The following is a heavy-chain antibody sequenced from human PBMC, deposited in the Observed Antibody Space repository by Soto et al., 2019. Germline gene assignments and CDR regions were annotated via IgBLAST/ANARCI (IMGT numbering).Heavy chain of an antibody. J-gene: IGHJ5*02. CDR1: GLSLSNARMG. CDR2: IFSNDEK. V-gene: IGHV2-26*01. CDR3: ARISKARDWFDP. D-gene: IGHD4-4*01. Sequence: SGPTLVNPTETLTLTCTVSGLSLSNARMGVSWIRQPPGKALEWLAHIFSNDEKSYSTSLKSRLTISKDTSKSQVVPTMTNMDPVDTATYYCARISKARDWFDPWGQGTLVTVSS.